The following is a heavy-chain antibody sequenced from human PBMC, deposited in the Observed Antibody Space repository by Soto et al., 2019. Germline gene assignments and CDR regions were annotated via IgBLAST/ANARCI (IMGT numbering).Heavy chain of an antibody. CDR2: ISGGGGST. CDR1: GFIFSSYA. Sequence: EVQLLESGGGLVQPGGSLRVSCAASGFIFSSYAMSWVRQAPGRRLEWVSSISGGGGSTYYADSVKGQFTISRDNSKNPLYLQMNSLRAEDTAVYYCAQVYWSGWYYWFDPWGQGTLVTVSS. CDR3: AQVYWSGWYYWFDP. V-gene: IGHV3-23*01. J-gene: IGHJ5*02. D-gene: IGHD6-19*01.